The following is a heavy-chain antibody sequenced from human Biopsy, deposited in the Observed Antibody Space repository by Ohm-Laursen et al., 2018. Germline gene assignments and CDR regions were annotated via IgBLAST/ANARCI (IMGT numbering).Heavy chain of an antibody. CDR1: DFTVSDNY. CDR2: IFNSGKT. CDR3: AIEGRTRGTGYVEH. D-gene: IGHD3-9*01. V-gene: IGHV3-53*01. Sequence: SLRLSCAASDFTVSDNYFTWGRQAPGKGLERDSVIFNSGKTYYADSVNGRFTISRDTSKNTVSLQMNSLTVDGTAVYYCAIEGRTRGTGYVEHWGQGISVSVSS. J-gene: IGHJ1*01.